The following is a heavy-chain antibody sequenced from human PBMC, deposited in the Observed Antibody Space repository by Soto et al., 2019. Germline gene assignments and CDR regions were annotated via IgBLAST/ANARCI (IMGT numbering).Heavy chain of an antibody. CDR2: IYYSGST. J-gene: IGHJ4*02. V-gene: IGHV4-30-4*01. CDR1: GGSISSGDYY. CDR3: ARVGGFGATTIDS. D-gene: IGHD3-10*01. Sequence: QVQLQESGPGLVKPSQTLSLTCTVSGGSISSGDYYWSWIRQPPGKGLEWIGYIYYSGSTYYNPSLKSRVTLSVDKSKNQFALKLSSVTAADTAVYYCARVGGFGATTIDSWGQGTLVTVSS.